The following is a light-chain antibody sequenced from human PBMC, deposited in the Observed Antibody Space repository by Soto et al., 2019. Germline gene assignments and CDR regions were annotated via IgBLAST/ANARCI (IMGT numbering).Light chain of an antibody. CDR3: CSYAGSYTLV. Sequence: QSALTQPRSVSGSPGQSVTISCTGTSSDVGGYDYVSWYQHHPGEAPKLMIYDVTKRPSGVPDRLSGSKSGNTASLTISVLQAEDEADYYCCSYAGSYTLVFGGGTKLTVL. CDR1: SSDVGGYDY. J-gene: IGLJ3*02. V-gene: IGLV2-11*01. CDR2: DVT.